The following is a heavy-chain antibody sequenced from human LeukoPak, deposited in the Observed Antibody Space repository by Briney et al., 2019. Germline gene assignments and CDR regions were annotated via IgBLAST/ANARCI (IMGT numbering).Heavy chain of an antibody. D-gene: IGHD6-19*01. Sequence: PSQTLSLTCTVSGASVSSGSYHWNWIRQPAGKGLEWIGRMYTSGSTNFNPSLRSRVTISVDTSKNQLSLKLSSVTAADTAVYYCAKDGAPYSTGWYYWGQGTLVTVSS. CDR2: MYTSGST. CDR1: GASVSSGSYH. V-gene: IGHV4-61*02. J-gene: IGHJ4*02. CDR3: AKDGAPYSTGWYY.